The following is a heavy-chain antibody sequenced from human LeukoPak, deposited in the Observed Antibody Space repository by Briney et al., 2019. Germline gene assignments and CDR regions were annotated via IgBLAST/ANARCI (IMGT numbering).Heavy chain of an antibody. CDR2: IYPGDSDT. V-gene: IGHV5-51*01. CDR3: ARGAVSYNSLIDY. J-gene: IGHJ4*02. Sequence: GESLKISCKGSGYSFTSYWIGWVRQMPGKGLEWMGIIYPGDSDTRYSPSFQGQVTISADKSISAAYLQWSSLKASDTAMYYCARGAVSYNSLIDYWGQGTLVTVSS. D-gene: IGHD5-24*01. CDR1: GYSFTSYW.